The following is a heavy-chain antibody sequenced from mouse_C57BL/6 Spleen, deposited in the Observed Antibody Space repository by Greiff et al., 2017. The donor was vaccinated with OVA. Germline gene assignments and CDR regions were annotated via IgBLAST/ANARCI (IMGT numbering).Heavy chain of an antibody. J-gene: IGHJ4*01. Sequence: EVKLVESGGGLVQPKGSLKLSCAASGFSFNTYAMNWVRQAPGKGLEWVARIRSKSNNYATYYADSVKDRFTISRDDSESMLYLQMNNLKTEDTAMYYCVRHGAAQSYYAMDYWGQGTSVTVSS. CDR3: VRHGAAQSYYAMDY. CDR2: IRSKSNNYAT. V-gene: IGHV10-1*01. D-gene: IGHD3-2*02. CDR1: GFSFNTYA.